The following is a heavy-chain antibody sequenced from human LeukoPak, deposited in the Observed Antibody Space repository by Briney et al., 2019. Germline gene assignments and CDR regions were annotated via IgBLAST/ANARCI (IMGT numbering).Heavy chain of an antibody. CDR1: GGSISSYY. Sequence: PSETLSLTCTVSGGSISSYYWSWIRQPPGKGLEWIGYIYDSGSTNYNPSLKSRVTISVDTSKNQFSLKLSSVTAADTAVYYCARAASSGWYVGDEYNWFDPWGQGTLVTVSS. CDR3: ARAASSGWYVGDEYNWFDP. V-gene: IGHV4-59*01. D-gene: IGHD6-19*01. J-gene: IGHJ5*02. CDR2: IYDSGST.